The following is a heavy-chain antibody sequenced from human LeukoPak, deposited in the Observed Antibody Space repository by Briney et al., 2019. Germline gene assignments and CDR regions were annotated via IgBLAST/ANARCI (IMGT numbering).Heavy chain of an antibody. CDR2: TYYRSKWYN. D-gene: IGHD6-13*01. V-gene: IGHV6-1*01. J-gene: IGHJ3*02. Sequence: SQTLSLTCAISGDSVSSNSAAWNWIRQSPSRGLEWLGRTYYRSKWYNDYAVSVKSRITINPDTSKNQFSLQLNSVTPEDTAVYYCARDLPSYGSSWEQGDDAFDIWGQGTMVTVSS. CDR1: GDSVSSNSAA. CDR3: ARDLPSYGSSWEQGDDAFDI.